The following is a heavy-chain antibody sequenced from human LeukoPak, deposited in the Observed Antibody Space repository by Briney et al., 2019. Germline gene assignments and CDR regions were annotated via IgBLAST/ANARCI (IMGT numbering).Heavy chain of an antibody. D-gene: IGHD3-16*01. CDR1: GFTFSSYA. V-gene: IGHV3-23*01. CDR3: AKAWSPVTIMSFDY. J-gene: IGHJ4*02. CDR2: ISGSGGST. Sequence: GGSLRLSCAASGFTFSSYAMSWARQAPGKGLEWVSAISGSGGSTYYADSVKGRFTISRDNSKNTLYLQMNSLRAEDTAVYYCAKAWSPVTIMSFDYWGQGTLVTVSS.